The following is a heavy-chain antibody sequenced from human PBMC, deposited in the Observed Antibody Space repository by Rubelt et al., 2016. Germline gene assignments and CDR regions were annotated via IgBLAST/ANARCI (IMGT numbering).Heavy chain of an antibody. CDR2: IRRGGDT. Sequence: EVQLLESGGGSVQPGGSLRLSCAASGFTFSTYAMSWVRQAPGKGLGWVSSIRRGGDTYYADSVKGRFTISRDNSKNTLYLQMNGLRAEDTAVYYCANPACTGDCLPTFDYWGQGTLVTVSS. V-gene: IGHV3-23*01. CDR3: ANPACTGDCLPTFDY. CDR1: GFTFSTYA. J-gene: IGHJ4*02. D-gene: IGHD2-21*02.